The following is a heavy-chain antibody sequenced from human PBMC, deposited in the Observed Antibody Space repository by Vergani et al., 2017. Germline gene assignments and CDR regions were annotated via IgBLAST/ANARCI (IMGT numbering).Heavy chain of an antibody. CDR2: ISGSGGST. CDR1: GFTFSSFP. J-gene: IGHJ4*02. D-gene: IGHD5-24*01. V-gene: IGHV3-23*01. Sequence: EVQLLESGGGLVQPGGSLRLSCAPSGFTFSSFPMSWFRQAPGKGLEWVSAISGSGGSTYYADSVKGRFTISRDNSKNTLYLQMNSLRAEDTAVYYCAKEGDGYNLDYWGQGTLVTVSS. CDR3: AKEGDGYNLDY.